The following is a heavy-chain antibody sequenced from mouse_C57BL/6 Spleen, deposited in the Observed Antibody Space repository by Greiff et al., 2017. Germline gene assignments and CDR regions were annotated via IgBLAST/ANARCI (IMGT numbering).Heavy chain of an antibody. CDR2: ISSGSSTI. J-gene: IGHJ1*03. D-gene: IGHD1-1*01. V-gene: IGHV5-17*01. CDR1: GFTFSDYG. Sequence: EVKVVESGGGLVKPGGSLKLSCAASGFTFSDYGMHWVRQAPEKGLEWVAYISSGSSTIYYAETVKGRFTISRDNAKNTLFLQMTSLRSEDTAMYYCARREITDWYFDFWGTGTTVTGSS. CDR3: ARREITDWYFDF.